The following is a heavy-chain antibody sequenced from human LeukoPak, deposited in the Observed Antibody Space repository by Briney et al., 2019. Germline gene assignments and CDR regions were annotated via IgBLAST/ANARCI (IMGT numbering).Heavy chain of an antibody. V-gene: IGHV3-48*03. CDR3: ARVRGSYFPVFDY. D-gene: IGHD1-26*01. CDR1: GFTFSSYD. J-gene: IGHJ4*02. CDR2: ISDSGSRI. Sequence: GGSLRLSCAASGFTFSSYDVNWVRQAPGKGLEWISYISDSGSRIYYADSVKGRFTISRDNAKNSLYLQMNSLRAEDTAVYYCARVRGSYFPVFDYWGQGTLVTVSS.